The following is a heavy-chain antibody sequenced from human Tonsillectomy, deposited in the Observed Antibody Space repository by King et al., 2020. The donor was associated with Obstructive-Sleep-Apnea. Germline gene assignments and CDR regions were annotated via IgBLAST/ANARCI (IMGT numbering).Heavy chain of an antibody. V-gene: IGHV5-51*01. CDR2: IYPGNSDT. J-gene: IGHJ5*02. Sequence: QLVQSGAEVKKPGESLKISCKGSGYSFTSYWIGWVRQMPGKGLAGMGIIYPGNSDTRYSPSFQGQVTISADKSISTAYLQWSSLKASDTAMYYFARLVRYSGSSWFDPWGQGTLVTVSS. D-gene: IGHD1-26*01. CDR3: ARLVRYSGSSWFDP. CDR1: GYSFTSYW.